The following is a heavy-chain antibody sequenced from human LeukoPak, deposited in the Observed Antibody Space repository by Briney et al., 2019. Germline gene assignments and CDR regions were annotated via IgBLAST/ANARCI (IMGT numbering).Heavy chain of an antibody. CDR2: IRSKTYGGAI. J-gene: IGHJ6*03. CDR3: ARDQLGGDPDDYYYYYMDD. D-gene: IGHD4-17*01. V-gene: IGHV3-49*03. Sequence: GGSLRLSCTTSGFFFGAYAMSWFRQAPGKGLEWVGFIRSKTYGGAIEYAASVKGRFTISRDDSKGIAYLQMNSLKTEDTAVYYCARDQLGGDPDDYYYYYMDDWGKGTTVTVSS. CDR1: GFFFGAYA.